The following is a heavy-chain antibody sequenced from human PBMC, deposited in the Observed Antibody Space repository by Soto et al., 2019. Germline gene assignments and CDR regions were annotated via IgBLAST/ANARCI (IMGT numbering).Heavy chain of an antibody. Sequence: QVQLVQSGAEVKKPGSSVKVSCKASGGTFSSYTISWVRHAPGQGLEWMGRIIPILGIANYAQKFQGRVTIPADKSTSTAYMELSSLRSEDTAVYYCEGNYDSSDKGSYGMDVWGQGTTVTVSS. CDR2: IIPILGIA. D-gene: IGHD3-22*01. CDR1: GGTFSSYT. CDR3: EGNYDSSDKGSYGMDV. J-gene: IGHJ6*02. V-gene: IGHV1-69*02.